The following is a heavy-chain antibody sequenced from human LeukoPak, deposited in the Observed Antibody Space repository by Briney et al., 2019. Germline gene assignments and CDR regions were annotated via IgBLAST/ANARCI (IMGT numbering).Heavy chain of an antibody. V-gene: IGHV4-61*08. CDR1: GGSVSSGDLH. CDR2: IYYSGSA. Sequence: SETLSLTCSVSGGSVSSGDLHWTWIRQPPGEELEWIGYIYYSGSANYNPSLKSRVTISVDTSKNQFSLRLSSVTAADTAVYFCVRSQSNGNYYFDHWGQGTLVTVSS. CDR3: VRSQSNGNYYFDH. D-gene: IGHD1-1*01. J-gene: IGHJ4*02.